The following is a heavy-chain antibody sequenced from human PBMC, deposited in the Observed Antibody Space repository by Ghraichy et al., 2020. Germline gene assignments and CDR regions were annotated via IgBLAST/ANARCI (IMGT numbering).Heavy chain of an antibody. D-gene: IGHD4-11*01. CDR1: GFIFSRYW. CDR2: IKEDGSKE. J-gene: IGHJ4*02. Sequence: GESLNISCAASGFIFSRYWMAWVRQAPGKGPEWVANIKEDGSKEYYVDSVEGRFTISRDNARNSLYLQMNSLRAEDTAVYYCVRDVAHSWDYWGQGTLVIVSS. CDR3: VRDVAHSWDY. V-gene: IGHV3-7*01.